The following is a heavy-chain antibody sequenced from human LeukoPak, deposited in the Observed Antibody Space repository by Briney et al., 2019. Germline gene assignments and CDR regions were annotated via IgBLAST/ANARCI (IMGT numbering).Heavy chain of an antibody. J-gene: IGHJ3*02. D-gene: IGHD3-22*01. V-gene: IGHV1-3*01. CDR3: ASQSPPKMIAFDI. Sequence: GASVKVSCKASGYTFTSYAMHWVRQAPGQRLEWMGWINAGNGNTKYSQKFQGRVTMTTDTSTSTAYMELRSLRSDDTAVYYCASQSPPKMIAFDIWGQGTMVTVSS. CDR1: GYTFTSYA. CDR2: INAGNGNT.